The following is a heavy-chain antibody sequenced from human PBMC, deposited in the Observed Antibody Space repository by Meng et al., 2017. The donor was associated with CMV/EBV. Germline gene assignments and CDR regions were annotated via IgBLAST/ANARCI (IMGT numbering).Heavy chain of an antibody. CDR1: GFTFSSYS. CDR2: ISSSSSYI. Sequence: GESLKISCAASGFTFSSYSMNWVRQAPGKGLEWVSSISSSSSYIYYADSVKGRFTISRDNAKNSLYLQMNSLRADDTAVYYCARVNQGIDYWGQGTLVTVSS. V-gene: IGHV3-21*01. J-gene: IGHJ4*02. CDR3: ARVNQGIDY. D-gene: IGHD1-14*01.